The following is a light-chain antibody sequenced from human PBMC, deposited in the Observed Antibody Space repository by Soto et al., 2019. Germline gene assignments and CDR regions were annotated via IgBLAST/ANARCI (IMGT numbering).Light chain of an antibody. CDR1: QSIDSRY. J-gene: IGKJ5*01. V-gene: IGKV3-11*01. CDR3: QQRNVWPPVT. Sequence: EIVLTQSPGLLSLSPGERATLSCRASQSIDSRYLGWYQQKPGQTPRLLIYGAFNRATGIPARFSGSGSGTDFTLTISSLEPEDSAVYYCQQRNVWPPVTFGQGTRLEIK. CDR2: GAF.